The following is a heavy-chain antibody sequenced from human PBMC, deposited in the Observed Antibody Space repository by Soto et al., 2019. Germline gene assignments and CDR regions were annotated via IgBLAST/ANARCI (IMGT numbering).Heavy chain of an antibody. V-gene: IGHV3-23*01. Sequence: PGGSLRLSCAASGFKFSNYAMGWVRQAPGKGLEWVSLISATGGGTYYADSVKGRFTISRDNSHNTLYLQVHSLTAEDTAVYYCAKDRRAGGNSAFYFDFWGQGARVTVSS. D-gene: IGHD3-16*01. CDR2: ISATGGGT. J-gene: IGHJ4*02. CDR1: GFKFSNYA. CDR3: AKDRRAGGNSAFYFDF.